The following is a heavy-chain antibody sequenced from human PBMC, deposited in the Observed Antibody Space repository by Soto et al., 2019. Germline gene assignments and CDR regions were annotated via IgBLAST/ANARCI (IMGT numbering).Heavy chain of an antibody. D-gene: IGHD2-8*02. J-gene: IGHJ4*02. CDR2: MNEHGSDI. V-gene: IGHV3-7*03. CDR1: GFTFSSFC. CDR3: ATDTYCPATCYRGHGN. Sequence: PAWCLRLSCAASGFTFSSFCMAWVRQSPGKGLEWVASMNEHGSDIQYVDSVRGRFTISRDNARNLLYLQMNNLRVEDTAIYYCATDTYCPATCYRGHGNWGQGTLVTVSS.